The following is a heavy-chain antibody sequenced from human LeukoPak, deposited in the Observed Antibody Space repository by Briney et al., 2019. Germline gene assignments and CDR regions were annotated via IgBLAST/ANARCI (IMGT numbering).Heavy chain of an antibody. V-gene: IGHV3-33*01. D-gene: IGHD3-22*01. CDR1: GFTFGNYD. CDR2: IWHDGSKE. J-gene: IGHJ4*02. Sequence: GGSLRLSCAVSGFTFGNYDMHWVRQTPGKGLEWVAVIWHDGSKEFYVDSVKGRFTIYRDNSENTLYLQMNSLRAEDTAVYYCARDHHYYDSSGLRSGCIDYWGQGTLVTVSS. CDR3: ARDHHYYDSSGLRSGCIDY.